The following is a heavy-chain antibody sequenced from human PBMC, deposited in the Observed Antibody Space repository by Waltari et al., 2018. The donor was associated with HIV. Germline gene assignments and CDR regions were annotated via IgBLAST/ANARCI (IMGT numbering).Heavy chain of an antibody. J-gene: IGHJ4*02. V-gene: IGHV3-9*01. CDR3: AKDLGSWPTRPAAFDS. CDR1: GFTFYDYG. CDR2: IRWNSEET. Sequence: EVQLVESGGGLVQPGGSLRLSCSASGFTFYDYGRHWVRQAPGKGLEWVSGIRWNSEETAYAESVKGRFSISRDNAKNSLYLEMNRLTVGDTAFYYCAKDLGSWPTRPAAFDSWGQGTLVTVSS. D-gene: IGHD3-16*01.